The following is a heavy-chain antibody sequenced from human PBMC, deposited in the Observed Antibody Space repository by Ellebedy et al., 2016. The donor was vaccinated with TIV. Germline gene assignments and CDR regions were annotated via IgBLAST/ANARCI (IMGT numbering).Heavy chain of an antibody. CDR2: LSHDGNDK. CDR3: ARSSFDSSGYSFDY. J-gene: IGHJ4*02. V-gene: IGHV3-30-3*01. CDR1: GFSFSTYF. Sequence: GESLKISCAASGFSFSTYFIHWVRQAPGKGLDWVAFLSHDGNDKYYTDSVKGRFTISRDNAKNSLYLQMNSLRAEDTAVYYCARSSFDSSGYSFDYWGQGTLVTVSS. D-gene: IGHD3-22*01.